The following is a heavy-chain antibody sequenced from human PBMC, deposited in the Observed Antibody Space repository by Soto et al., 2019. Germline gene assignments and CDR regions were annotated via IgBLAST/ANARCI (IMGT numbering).Heavy chain of an antibody. J-gene: IGHJ4*02. V-gene: IGHV3-30-3*01. CDR2: ISYDGSNK. D-gene: IGHD6-19*01. CDR1: GFTFSSYA. CDR3: ARDLRSSGCY. Sequence: PGGSLRLSCAASGFTFSSYAMHWVRQAPGKGLEWVAVISYDGSNKYCADSVKGRFTISRDNSKNTLFLQMNSLRGDDTAVYYCARDLRSSGCYWGQGTLVTVS.